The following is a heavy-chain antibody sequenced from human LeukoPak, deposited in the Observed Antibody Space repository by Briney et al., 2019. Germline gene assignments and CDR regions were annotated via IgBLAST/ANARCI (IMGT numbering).Heavy chain of an antibody. CDR3: ARGSSSLLDAFDI. V-gene: IGHV3-30-3*01. CDR2: RSYDGSNK. CDR1: RFPLSSYA. Sequence: GGSLTHSCELSRFPLSSYAMQWVRRAPGKGGEWEAVRSYDGSNKYYADSVNGRFTISRDNSKTALYLQMNSLRAEDTAVYYCARGSSSLLDAFDIWGQGTMVTVSS. J-gene: IGHJ3*02. D-gene: IGHD6-13*01.